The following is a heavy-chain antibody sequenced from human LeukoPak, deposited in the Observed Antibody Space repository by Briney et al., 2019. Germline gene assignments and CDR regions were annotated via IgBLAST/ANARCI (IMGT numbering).Heavy chain of an antibody. CDR2: ISSSSSYI. Sequence: GGSLRRSCAASGFTFSSYSMNWVRQAPGKGLEWVSSISSSSSYIYYADSVKGRFTISRDNAKNSLYLQMNSLRAEDTAVYYCARDESTVTMGLNYYYGMDVWGQGTTVTVSS. CDR1: GFTFSSYS. V-gene: IGHV3-21*01. D-gene: IGHD4-17*01. CDR3: ARDESTVTMGLNYYYGMDV. J-gene: IGHJ6*02.